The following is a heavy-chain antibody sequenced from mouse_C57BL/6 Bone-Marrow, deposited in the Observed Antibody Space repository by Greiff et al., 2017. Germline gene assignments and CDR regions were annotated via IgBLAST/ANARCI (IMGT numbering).Heavy chain of an antibody. CDR1: GFTFSDYY. V-gene: IGHV5-16*01. D-gene: IGHD3-2*02. J-gene: IGHJ4*01. CDR2: INYDGSST. CDR3: ARDQTAQSYAMDY. Sequence: DVKLVESEGGLVQPGSSMKLSCTASGFTFSDYYMAWVRQVPEKGLEWVANINYDGSSTYYLDSLKSRFIISRDNAKNILYLQMSSLKSEDTATYYCARDQTAQSYAMDYWGQGTSVTVSS.